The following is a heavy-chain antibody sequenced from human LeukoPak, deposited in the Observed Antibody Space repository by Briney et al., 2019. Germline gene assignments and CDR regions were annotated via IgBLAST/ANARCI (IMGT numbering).Heavy chain of an antibody. D-gene: IGHD6-13*01. Sequence: GGSLRLSCAASGFTFGDYGMSWVRQAPGKGLEWVSGINWNGGSTGYADSVKGRFTISRDNAKNSLYLQMNSLRAEDTALYYCARVIRGSSPNAYYYYMDVWGKGTTVTVSS. CDR3: ARVIRGSSPNAYYYYMDV. J-gene: IGHJ6*03. V-gene: IGHV3-20*04. CDR2: INWNGGST. CDR1: GFTFGDYG.